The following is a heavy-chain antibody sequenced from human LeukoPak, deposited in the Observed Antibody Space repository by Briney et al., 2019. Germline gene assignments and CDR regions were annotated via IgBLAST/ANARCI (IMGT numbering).Heavy chain of an antibody. J-gene: IGHJ4*02. Sequence: SETLSLTRTVSGGSISSYYWSWIRQPPGKGLEWIGYIYYSGSTNYNPSLKSRVTISVDTSKNQFSLKLSSVTAADTAVYYCARNRRSRIAVAGTGFDYWGQGTLVTVSS. CDR3: ARNRRSRIAVAGTGFDY. CDR1: GGSISSYY. CDR2: IYYSGST. D-gene: IGHD6-19*01. V-gene: IGHV4-59*01.